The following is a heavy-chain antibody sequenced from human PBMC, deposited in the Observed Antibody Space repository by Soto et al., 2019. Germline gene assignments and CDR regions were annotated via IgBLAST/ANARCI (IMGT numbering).Heavy chain of an antibody. J-gene: IGHJ6*02. D-gene: IGHD3-10*01. CDR2: IWYDGSNK. CDR3: ARDVRHYGSGSYTRYYYYGMDV. CDR1: GFTFSSYG. V-gene: IGHV3-33*01. Sequence: GSLRLSCAASGFTFSSYGMHWVRQAPGKGLEWVAVIWYDGSNKYYADSVKGRFTISRDNSKNTLYLQMNSLRAEDTAVYYCARDVRHYGSGSYTRYYYYGMDVWGQGTTVTVSS.